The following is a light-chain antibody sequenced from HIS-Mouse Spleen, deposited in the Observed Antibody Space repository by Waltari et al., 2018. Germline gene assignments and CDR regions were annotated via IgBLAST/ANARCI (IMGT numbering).Light chain of an antibody. Sequence: QSALPQPASVSGSPGKSITISCTGTSSDVGSYNLVPWYQQHPGKAPKLMIYEGSKRPSGVSNRFSGSKSGNTASLTISGLQAEDEADYYCCSYAGSSTFVVFGGGTKLTVL. CDR2: EGS. V-gene: IGLV2-23*01. CDR1: SSDVGSYNL. CDR3: CSYAGSSTFVV. J-gene: IGLJ2*01.